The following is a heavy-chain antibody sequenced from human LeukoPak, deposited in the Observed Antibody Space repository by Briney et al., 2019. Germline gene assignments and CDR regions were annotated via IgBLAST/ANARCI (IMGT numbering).Heavy chain of an antibody. CDR2: IYPNSGGT. Sequence: ASVKVSCKASAYTFTGYYMHWVRQAPGQGLEWMGWIYPNSGGTNHAQKFQGRVTMTRDTSTSTAYMELRSLRSDDTAVYYCARDQLSRGVWFDPWGQGTLVTVSS. D-gene: IGHD1-1*01. V-gene: IGHV1-2*02. CDR3: ARDQLSRGVWFDP. J-gene: IGHJ5*02. CDR1: AYTFTGYY.